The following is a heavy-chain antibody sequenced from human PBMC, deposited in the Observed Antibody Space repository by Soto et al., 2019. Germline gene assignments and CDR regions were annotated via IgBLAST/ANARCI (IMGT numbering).Heavy chain of an antibody. CDR3: TRDPFVTVNFDYYYYTDV. Sequence: GGSLRLSCTASGFTFGDYAMSWFRQAPGKGLEWVAFIRGKPYSGTTEYAAAVKGRFTISRDDSKSIAYLQMISLKTEDTAVYYCTRDPFVTVNFDYYYYTDVWGEGTTVTVSS. D-gene: IGHD4-4*01. V-gene: IGHV3-49*03. CDR1: GFTFGDYA. J-gene: IGHJ6*03. CDR2: IRGKPYSGTT.